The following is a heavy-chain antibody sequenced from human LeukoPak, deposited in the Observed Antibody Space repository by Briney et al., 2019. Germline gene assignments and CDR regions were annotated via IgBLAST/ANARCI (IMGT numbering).Heavy chain of an antibody. CDR2: IIPIFGTA. CDR3: ARGPPYYYDSSGYYYL. J-gene: IGHJ1*01. CDR1: GGTFSSYA. Sequence: SVKVSCKASGGTFSSYAISWVRQAPGQGLEWMGGIIPIFGTANYAQKFQGRVTFTADESTSTAYMELSSLRSEDTAVYYCARGPPYYYDSSGYYYLWGQGTLVTVSS. D-gene: IGHD3-22*01. V-gene: IGHV1-69*13.